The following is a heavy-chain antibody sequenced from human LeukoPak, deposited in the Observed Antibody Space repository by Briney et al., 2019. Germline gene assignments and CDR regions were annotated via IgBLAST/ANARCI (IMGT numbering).Heavy chain of an antibody. Sequence: GGSLRLSCADSGFTFSSYAMSWVRQAPGKGLQWVSGISTSGGSTYYADSVKGRFTISRDNSKNTLYLQMNSLRAEDTAVYYCAKAIGTVAARPLDFWGQGTLVTVSS. CDR1: GFTFSSYA. V-gene: IGHV3-23*01. CDR2: ISTSGGST. CDR3: AKAIGTVAARPLDF. J-gene: IGHJ4*02. D-gene: IGHD6-6*01.